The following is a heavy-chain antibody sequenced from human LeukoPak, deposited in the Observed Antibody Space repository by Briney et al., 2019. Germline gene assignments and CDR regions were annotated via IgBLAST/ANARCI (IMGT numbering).Heavy chain of an antibody. V-gene: IGHV4-59*08. J-gene: IGHJ2*01. D-gene: IGHD3-22*01. CDR1: GGXISSYY. Sequence: SETLSLTCTVSGGXISSYYCSWIRQPPGKGLEWIGYIYYSGSTNYNPSLKSRVTISVDTSKNQFSLKLSSVTAADTAVYYCARVATPGYYDSSGYMSRYFDLWGRGTLVTVSS. CDR3: ARVATPGYYDSSGYMSRYFDL. CDR2: IYYSGST.